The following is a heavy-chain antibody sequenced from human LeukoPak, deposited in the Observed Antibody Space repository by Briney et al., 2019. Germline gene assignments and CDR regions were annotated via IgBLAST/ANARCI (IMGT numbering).Heavy chain of an antibody. CDR3: ATRSEDYYDSSGYYIFDY. V-gene: IGHV1-69*05. CDR1: GGTFSSYA. D-gene: IGHD3-22*01. Sequence: ASVKVSCKASGGTFSSYAISWVRQAPGQGLEWMGGIIPIFGTANYAQKFQGRVTITTDESTSTASMELSSLRSEDTAVYYCATRSEDYYDSSGYYIFDYWGQGTLVTVSS. CDR2: IIPIFGTA. J-gene: IGHJ4*02.